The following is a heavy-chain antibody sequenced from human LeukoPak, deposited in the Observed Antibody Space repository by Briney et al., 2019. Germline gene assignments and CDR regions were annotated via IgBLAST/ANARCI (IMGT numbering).Heavy chain of an antibody. Sequence: GGSLRLSCTASGFTFSRYSMNWVRQAPGKGLEWVSSISSSSSYIYYADSVKGRFTISRDNAKNSLYLQMNILRAKYTAVYYCARDLAFDIWGQGTMVTVSS. CDR1: GFTFSRYS. CDR2: ISSSSSYI. V-gene: IGHV3-21*01. J-gene: IGHJ3*02. CDR3: ARDLAFDI.